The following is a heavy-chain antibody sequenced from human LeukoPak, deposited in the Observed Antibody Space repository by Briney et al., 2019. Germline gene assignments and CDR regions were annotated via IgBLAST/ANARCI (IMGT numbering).Heavy chain of an antibody. D-gene: IGHD3-3*01. J-gene: IGHJ4*02. CDR2: ISGSGGST. CDR1: GFTFGSYA. V-gene: IGHV3-23*01. CDR3: ARVPYYDFWCCYWDAHEY. Sequence: GGSLRLSCAASGFTFGSYAMNWVRQAPGKGLEWVSAISGSGGSTYYADSVKGRFTISRDNSKNTLYLQMNSLRVEDTTVYYCARVPYYDFWCCYWDAHEYWGKGTLVTVSS.